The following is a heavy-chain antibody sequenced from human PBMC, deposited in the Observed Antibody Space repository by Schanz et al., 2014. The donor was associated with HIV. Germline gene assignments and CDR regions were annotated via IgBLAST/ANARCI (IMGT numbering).Heavy chain of an antibody. J-gene: IGHJ4*02. Sequence: VQLLESGGGLVQPGGSLRLSCAASGFTFTDNYMSWIRQAPGKGLEWLSYISVNGATREYADSVKGRFTISRDNARTSLYLQMNSLRAEDTAVYFCAVLWIQPPFDYWGQGTLVTVSS. D-gene: IGHD5-18*01. V-gene: IGHV3-11*04. CDR1: GFTFTDNY. CDR3: AVLWIQPPFDY. CDR2: ISVNGATR.